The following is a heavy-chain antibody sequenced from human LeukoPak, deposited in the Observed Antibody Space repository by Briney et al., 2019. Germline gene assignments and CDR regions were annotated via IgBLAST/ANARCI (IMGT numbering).Heavy chain of an antibody. D-gene: IGHD6-19*01. J-gene: IGHJ4*02. CDR2: ISAYNGNT. CDR1: GYTFTGYY. CDR3: ARAHAYSSGWYYFDY. V-gene: IGHV1-18*04. Sequence: GASVKVSCKASGYTFTGYYMHWVRQAPGQGLEWMGWISAYNGNTNYAQKLQGRVTMTTDTSTSTAYMELRSLRSDDTAVYYCARAHAYSSGWYYFDYWGQGTLVTVSS.